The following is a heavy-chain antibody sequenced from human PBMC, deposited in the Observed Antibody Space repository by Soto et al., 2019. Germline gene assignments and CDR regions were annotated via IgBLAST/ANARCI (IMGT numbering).Heavy chain of an antibody. Sequence: PSETLSLTCTVSGGPVSNGDYYWSWLRQPPGKGLEWIGYIYYSGSTFYNPSLKSRVTISIDTSKNQFSLKVSSVTAADTAVYYCARSHITIFGVVIIPRYFDFWGQGTLVTVSS. V-gene: IGHV4-30-4*01. CDR2: IYYSGST. J-gene: IGHJ4*02. CDR1: GGPVSNGDYY. D-gene: IGHD3-3*01. CDR3: ARSHITIFGVVIIPRYFDF.